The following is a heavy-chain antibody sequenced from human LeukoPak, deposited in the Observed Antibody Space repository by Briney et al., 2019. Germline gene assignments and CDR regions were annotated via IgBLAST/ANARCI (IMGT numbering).Heavy chain of an antibody. V-gene: IGHV6-1*01. CDR2: TYYRSKWYN. CDR1: GDSVSSNSAA. D-gene: IGHD1-7*01. CDR3: ASEGMTGTRNYYYYYGMDV. J-gene: IGHJ6*02. Sequence: SQTLSLTCAISGDSVSSNSAAWNWIRQSPSRGLEWLGRTYYRSKWYNDYAVSVKSRITINPDTSKNQFSLQLNSVTPEDTAVYYCASEGMTGTRNYYYYYGMDVWGQGTTVTVSS.